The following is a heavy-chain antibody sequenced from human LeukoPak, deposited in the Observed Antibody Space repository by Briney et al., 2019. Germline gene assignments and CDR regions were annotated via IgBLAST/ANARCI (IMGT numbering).Heavy chain of an antibody. D-gene: IGHD1-7*01. V-gene: IGHV3-53*01. Sequence: GGSLRLSCAASGFTVSSNYMSWVRQAPGKGLEWVSVIYSGGSTYYADSVKGRFTISRDNSKNTLFLQMNSLRGEDSALYYCARVRNWNYRDFDYWGQGTVVTVSS. J-gene: IGHJ4*02. CDR1: GFTVSSNY. CDR3: ARVRNWNYRDFDY. CDR2: IYSGGST.